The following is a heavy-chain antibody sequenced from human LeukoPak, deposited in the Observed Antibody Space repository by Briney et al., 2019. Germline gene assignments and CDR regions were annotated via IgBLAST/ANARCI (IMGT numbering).Heavy chain of an antibody. J-gene: IGHJ3*02. V-gene: IGHV4-59*08. CDR2: IYYIGST. D-gene: IGHD1-1*01. CDR3: ARLNQLERFDAFDI. Sequence: SETLSLTCTVSGGFISGYFWSWIRQSPGKGLEWIGYIYYIGSTKYNPSLKSRVTISVDTSKNQFSLKVKSVTAADTAVYYCARLNQLERFDAFDIWGQGTMVTVSS. CDR1: GGFISGYF.